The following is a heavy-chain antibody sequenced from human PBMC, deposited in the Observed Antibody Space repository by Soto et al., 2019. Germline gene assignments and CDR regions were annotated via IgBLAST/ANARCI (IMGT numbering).Heavy chain of an antibody. D-gene: IGHD3-10*01. CDR3: ARESITMVRGVMRPNWFDP. J-gene: IGHJ5*02. CDR2: IYYSGST. V-gene: IGHV4-39*01. CDR1: GGSISSSSYY. Sequence: LSLTCAVSGGSISSSSYYWGWIRQPPGKGLEWIGSIYYSGSTYYNPSLKSRVTISVDTSKNQFSLKLSSVTAADTAVYYCARESITMVRGVMRPNWFDPWGQGTLVTVSS.